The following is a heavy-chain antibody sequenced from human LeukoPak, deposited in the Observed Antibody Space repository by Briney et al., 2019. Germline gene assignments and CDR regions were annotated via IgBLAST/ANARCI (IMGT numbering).Heavy chain of an antibody. V-gene: IGHV3-23*01. CDR3: VKLSSGSGSKFGFDS. CDR1: GFTFGSYA. Sequence: GESLRLSCAASGFTFGSYAMSWVRQTPGKSLEWVSIITNGGVTTYYADSVRARFTIPRDNSKNMLYLQMNSLRAKDTAVYYCVKLSSGSGSKFGFDSWGQGTLVTVSS. CDR2: ITNGGVTT. D-gene: IGHD6-19*01. J-gene: IGHJ4*02.